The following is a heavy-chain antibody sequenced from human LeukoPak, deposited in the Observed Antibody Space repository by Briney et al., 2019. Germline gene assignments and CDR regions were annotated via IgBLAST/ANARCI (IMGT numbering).Heavy chain of an antibody. CDR1: GGSFSGYY. V-gene: IGHV4-34*09. CDR3: AREEGSRYYYDSSGSAVGGY. CDR2: INHSGST. D-gene: IGHD3-22*01. J-gene: IGHJ4*02. Sequence: PSETLSLTCAVYGGSFSGYYWSWIRQPPGKGLEWIGEINHSGSTNYNPSLKSRVTISVDTSKNQFSLKLSSVTAADTAVYYCAREEGSRYYYDSSGSAVGGYWGQGTLVTASS.